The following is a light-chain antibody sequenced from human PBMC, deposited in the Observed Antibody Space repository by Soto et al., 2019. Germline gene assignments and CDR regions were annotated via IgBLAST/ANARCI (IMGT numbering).Light chain of an antibody. CDR3: QQRSNWLDT. Sequence: ELVWTQSPATLSLSPGERATLSCRASQSVSSYLALYQQKPGQAPTLLIYDASNRATGIPARFSGSGSGTDFTLTISSLEPADFAVYYCQQRSNWLDTFCPGTKVDIK. J-gene: IGKJ3*01. V-gene: IGKV3-11*01. CDR2: DAS. CDR1: QSVSSY.